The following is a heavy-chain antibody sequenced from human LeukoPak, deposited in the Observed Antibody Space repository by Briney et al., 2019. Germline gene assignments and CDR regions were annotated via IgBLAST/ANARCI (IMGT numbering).Heavy chain of an antibody. J-gene: IGHJ5*02. Sequence: SQTLSLTCTVSGGSISSSRYYWGWIRQPPGKGLEWIGSIYYSATTYYNPSLKSRVSISVDTSKNQFSLKLSSVSAADTAVYYCARSSGYLFDPWGQGILVTVSS. CDR1: GGSISSSRYY. D-gene: IGHD3-22*01. CDR3: ARSSGYLFDP. CDR2: IYYSATT. V-gene: IGHV4-39*01.